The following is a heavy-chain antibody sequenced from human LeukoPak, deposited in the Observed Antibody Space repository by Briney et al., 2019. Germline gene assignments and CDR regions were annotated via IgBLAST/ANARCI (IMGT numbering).Heavy chain of an antibody. CDR2: INTDGSTT. V-gene: IGHV3-74*01. D-gene: IGHD3-16*01. CDR1: GFTFNNYW. J-gene: IGHJ4*02. Sequence: PGGSLRLSCAASGFTFNNYWMHWVRQPPGKGLLWVSRINTDGSTTNYADSVKGRFTISRDNAKNTLYLQMNSLRAEDTAVYYCARVNVCPRCHFDYWGQGTLVTVSS. CDR3: ARVNVCPRCHFDY.